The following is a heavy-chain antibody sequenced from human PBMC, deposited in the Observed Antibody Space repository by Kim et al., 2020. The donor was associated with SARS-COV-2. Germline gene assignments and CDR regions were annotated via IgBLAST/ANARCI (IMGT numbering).Heavy chain of an antibody. Sequence: GGSLRLSCAASGFTFSSYAMHWVRQAPGKGLEWVAVISYDGSNKYYADSVKGRFTISRDNSKNTLYLQMNSLRAEDTAVYYCARDPRNFLGLPYYYYDMDVWGQGTTVTVSS. J-gene: IGHJ6*02. V-gene: IGHV3-30*04. CDR3: ARDPRNFLGLPYYYYDMDV. CDR2: ISYDGSNK. CDR1: GFTFSSYA.